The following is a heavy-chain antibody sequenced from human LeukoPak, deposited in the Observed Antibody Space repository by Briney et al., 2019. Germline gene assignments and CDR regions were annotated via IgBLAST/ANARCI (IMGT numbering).Heavy chain of an antibody. CDR1: GFTFRSHW. CDR2: ISTDGTTT. D-gene: IGHD6-19*01. J-gene: IGHJ4*02. CDR3: ARSLAYRSGG. V-gene: IGHV3-74*01. Sequence: PGGSLRLSCAASGFTFRSHWMHWVRQVPGKGLVWVSHISTDGTTTNYADSVKGRFTISRDNAKDTLYLQMHSLRVDDTAVYYGARSLAYRSGGWGQGTLVTVSS.